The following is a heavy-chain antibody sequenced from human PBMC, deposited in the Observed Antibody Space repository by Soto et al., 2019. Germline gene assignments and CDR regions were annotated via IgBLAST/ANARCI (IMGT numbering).Heavy chain of an antibody. CDR3: ARTLVWSDSQYFDY. Sequence: GSGPTLVNPTQILTLTCTFSGFSLTTDGVGVAWIRQPPGKALEWLAVVYWNDDKRYSPSLESSLSIAKDASKNQVVFTMTNMNPVDTATYYCARTLVWSDSQYFDYWGQGTLVTVSS. J-gene: IGHJ4*02. V-gene: IGHV2-5*01. CDR1: GFSLTTDGVG. CDR2: VYWNDDK. D-gene: IGHD3-3*01.